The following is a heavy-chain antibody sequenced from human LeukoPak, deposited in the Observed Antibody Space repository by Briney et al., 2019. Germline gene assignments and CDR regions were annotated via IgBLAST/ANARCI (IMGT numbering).Heavy chain of an antibody. CDR2: ISSTGSYT. CDR1: GFMLNVYY. Sequence: PGGSLRLSCEASGFMLNVYYMSWFRLAPGKGLEWLGYISSTGSYTTYADSARGRFTISRDNAKNLLFLQMDNLRTEDTAVYYCARKLGGAQCGGDCFFDHWGQGTRVAVSS. J-gene: IGHJ4*01. D-gene: IGHD2-21*02. CDR3: ARKLGGAQCGGDCFFDH. V-gene: IGHV3-11*03.